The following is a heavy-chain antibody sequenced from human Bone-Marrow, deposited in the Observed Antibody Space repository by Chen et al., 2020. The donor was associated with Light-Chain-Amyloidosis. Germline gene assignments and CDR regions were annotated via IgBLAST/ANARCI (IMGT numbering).Heavy chain of an antibody. CDR2: IYSGGIT. V-gene: IGHV3-53*02. Sequence: EVQLVETGGGLIQPGGSLRLSCEASGFIVSDNYITWVRQAPGKGLEWVSVIYSGGITYYADSRNTLYLQMDSLRAEDTAVYYCARERLSVREGNAGDFYYYNYMDVWGKGTTVTVSS. J-gene: IGHJ6*03. CDR1: GFIVSDNY. CDR3: ARERLSVREGNAGDFYYYNYMDV. D-gene: IGHD3-10*01.